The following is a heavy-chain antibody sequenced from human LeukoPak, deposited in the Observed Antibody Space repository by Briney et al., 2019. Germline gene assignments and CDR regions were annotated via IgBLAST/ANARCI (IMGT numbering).Heavy chain of an antibody. D-gene: IGHD3-10*01. CDR3: AKESKYYP. V-gene: IGHV3-23*01. J-gene: IGHJ5*02. CDR1: GFPFSSYA. Sequence: GGSLRLSCAASGFPFSSYAITWVRQAPGEGLEWVSAISDSGGRTYYADSVKGRFTISRDNSKNSLYLQMNSLRAEDTAVYYCAKESKYYPWGQGTLVTVSS. CDR2: ISDSGGRT.